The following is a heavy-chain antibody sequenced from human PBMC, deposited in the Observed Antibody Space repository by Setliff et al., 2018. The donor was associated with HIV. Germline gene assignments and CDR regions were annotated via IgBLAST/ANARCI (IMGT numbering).Heavy chain of an antibody. CDR3: ATLRLTGDSVDY. J-gene: IGHJ4*02. CDR1: GYTFTSYG. D-gene: IGHD7-27*01. V-gene: IGHV1-18*01. CDR2: ISAYNGNT. Sequence: ASVKVSCKASGYTFTSYGISWVRQAPGQALEWRGWISAYNGNTNYAQKLQGRVTITADTSTDTAYMELSSLRSEDTAIYYCATLRLTGDSVDYWGQGTLVTASS.